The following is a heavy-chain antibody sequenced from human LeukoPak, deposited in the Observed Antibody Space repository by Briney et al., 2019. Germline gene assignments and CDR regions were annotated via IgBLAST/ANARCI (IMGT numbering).Heavy chain of an antibody. Sequence: ASVKVSCKASGGTFSSYAISWVRQAPGQGLEWMGGIIPIFGTANYAQKFQGRVTITADESTSTAYMELSSLRSDDTAVYYCARGEYNYGRDWFDPWGQGTLVTVSS. D-gene: IGHD5-18*01. J-gene: IGHJ5*02. CDR1: GGTFSSYA. CDR2: IIPIFGTA. V-gene: IGHV1-69*13. CDR3: ARGEYNYGRDWFDP.